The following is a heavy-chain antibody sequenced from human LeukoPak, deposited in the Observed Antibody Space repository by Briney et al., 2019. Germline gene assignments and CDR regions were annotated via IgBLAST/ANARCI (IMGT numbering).Heavy chain of an antibody. D-gene: IGHD1-1*01. V-gene: IGHV5-51*01. Sequence: GESLKISCKGSGYTFTNYWIAWVRQMPGKGLEWMAIINPGVSDTRFSPSFQGQVTISVDKSISTAYVQWSSLKASDTAMYYCARQGKNVALDLWGQGTLVTVSS. CDR3: ARQGKNVALDL. CDR2: INPGVSDT. CDR1: GYTFTNYW. J-gene: IGHJ5*02.